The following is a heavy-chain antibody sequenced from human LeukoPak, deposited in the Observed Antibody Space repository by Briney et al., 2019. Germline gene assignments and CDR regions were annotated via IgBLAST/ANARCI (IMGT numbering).Heavy chain of an antibody. CDR1: GGSISSSSYY. CDR3: AREGRDRTLIAAAGKDYYYYMDV. J-gene: IGHJ6*03. Sequence: PSETLSLTCTVSGGSISSSSYYWGWIRQPRGKGLEWIGYFYDSGHTNYDPSLKSRVTISVDTSKNQFSLKLSSVTAADTAVYYCAREGRDRTLIAAAGKDYYYYMDVWGKGTTVTVSS. D-gene: IGHD6-13*01. CDR2: FYDSGHT. V-gene: IGHV4-61*05.